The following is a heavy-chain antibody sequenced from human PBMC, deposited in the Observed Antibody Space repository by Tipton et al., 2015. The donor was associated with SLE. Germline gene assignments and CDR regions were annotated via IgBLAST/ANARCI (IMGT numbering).Heavy chain of an antibody. CDR3: ARGDSVPTLFDS. CDR1: GGSISSGSYY. CDR2: IYTTGNT. D-gene: IGHD5/OR15-5a*01. Sequence: TLSLTCSVSGGSISSGSYYWNWIRQPAGKGPEWIGNIYTTGNTDYNPSLKSRVTILVDTSKNQFSLKLRSVAAADTAVYFCARGDSVPTLFDSWGQGALVTVSS. V-gene: IGHV4-61*09. J-gene: IGHJ5*01.